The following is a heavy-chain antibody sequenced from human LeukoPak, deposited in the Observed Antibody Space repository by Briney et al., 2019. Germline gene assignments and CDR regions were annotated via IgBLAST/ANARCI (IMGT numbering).Heavy chain of an antibody. CDR2: TYYRSKWYN. J-gene: IGHJ4*02. V-gene: IGHV6-1*01. D-gene: IGHD6-13*01. Sequence: QTLSLTCAISGDSVSSNSAAWNWIRQSPSRGLEWLGRTYYRSKWYNDYAVSVKSRITINPDTSKNQFSLQLNSVTPEDTAVYYCARDLPSWQQLVLGYFDYWGQGTLVTVSS. CDR1: GDSVSSNSAA. CDR3: ARDLPSWQQLVLGYFDY.